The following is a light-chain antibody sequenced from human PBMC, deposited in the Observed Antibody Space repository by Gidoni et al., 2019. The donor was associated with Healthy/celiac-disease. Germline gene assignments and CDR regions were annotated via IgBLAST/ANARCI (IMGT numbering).Light chain of an antibody. J-gene: IGLJ3*02. CDR1: NIGSKS. CDR3: QVWDSSSDHHWV. V-gene: IGLV3-21*02. Sequence: HVLPHPPSVSVAPGQTARITCGGNNIGSKSVHWYQQKPGQAPVLVVYDDSDRPSGIPERFSGSNSGNTATLTISRVEAGDEADYYCQVWDSSSDHHWVFGGGTKLTVL. CDR2: DDS.